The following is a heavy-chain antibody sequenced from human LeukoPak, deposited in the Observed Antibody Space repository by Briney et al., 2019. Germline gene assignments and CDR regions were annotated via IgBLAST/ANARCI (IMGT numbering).Heavy chain of an antibody. CDR2: IYYSGST. V-gene: IGHV4-39*07. Sequence: PSETLSLTCAVYGGSFSSYYWGWVRQPPGKGLEWIGSIYYSGSTYYNPSLKSRVTISVDTSKNQFSLKLSSVTAADTAVYYCARAPPGSNNWFDPWGQGTLVTVSS. CDR1: GGSFSSYY. D-gene: IGHD7-27*01. CDR3: ARAPPGSNNWFDP. J-gene: IGHJ5*02.